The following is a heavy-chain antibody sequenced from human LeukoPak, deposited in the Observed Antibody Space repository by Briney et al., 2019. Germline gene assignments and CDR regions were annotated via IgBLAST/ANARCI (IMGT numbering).Heavy chain of an antibody. D-gene: IGHD2-15*01. CDR1: GGSISSYY. V-gene: IGHV4-59*01. Sequence: SETLSLTCTVSGGSISSYYWSWIRQPPGKGLEWIGYIYYSGSTNYNPSLKSRVTISVDTSKNQFSLKLSSVTAADTAVYYCARDRVVVAATQEYYYYYMDAWGKGTTVTVSS. J-gene: IGHJ6*03. CDR3: ARDRVVVAATQEYYYYYMDA. CDR2: IYYSGST.